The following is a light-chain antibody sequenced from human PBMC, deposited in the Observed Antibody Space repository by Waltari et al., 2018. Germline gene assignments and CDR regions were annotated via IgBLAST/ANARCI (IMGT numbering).Light chain of an antibody. Sequence: DIVMTQSPDSLAVSLGERATINCKSSQSVLYSSNNKNYLAWYQQNPGQPPKLLMYWACTRESGVPDRFSGSGSGTYFTLTISSPQAEDVAVYYCQQYYSTPLTFGGGTKVEIK. CDR1: QSVLYSSNNKNY. CDR3: QQYYSTPLT. CDR2: WAC. J-gene: IGKJ4*01. V-gene: IGKV4-1*01.